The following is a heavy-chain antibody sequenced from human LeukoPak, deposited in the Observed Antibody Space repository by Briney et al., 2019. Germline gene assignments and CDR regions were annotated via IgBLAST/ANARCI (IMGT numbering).Heavy chain of an antibody. CDR1: GDSVSNNSAA. Sequence: SQTLSLTCVISGDSVSNNSAAWNWIRQSPSRGLEWLGRTYYRSKWYNDYAVSVKSRITINPDTSKNQFSLQLNSVTPEDTAVYYCARDHYGSGRGYPRSYYYYGMDVWGQGTTVTVSS. V-gene: IGHV6-1*01. CDR3: ARDHYGSGRGYPRSYYYYGMDV. CDR2: TYYRSKWYN. D-gene: IGHD3-10*01. J-gene: IGHJ6*02.